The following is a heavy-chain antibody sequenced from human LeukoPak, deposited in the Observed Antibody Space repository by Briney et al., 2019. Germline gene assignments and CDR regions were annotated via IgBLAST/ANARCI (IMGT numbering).Heavy chain of an antibody. CDR3: ARDRRVGAKRIYYHHGMDV. V-gene: IGHV1-18*01. J-gene: IGHJ6*02. Sequence: ASVNVSFKASGYIFTSYGINWVRQAPGQGVEWMGWISPYNVRTNSVQKFQGRVTMITDTSTRTAYMELKSLRSDDTAVYYCARDRRVGAKRIYYHHGMDVWGQGTTVTVS. D-gene: IGHD1-26*01. CDR1: GYIFTSYG. CDR2: ISPYNVRT.